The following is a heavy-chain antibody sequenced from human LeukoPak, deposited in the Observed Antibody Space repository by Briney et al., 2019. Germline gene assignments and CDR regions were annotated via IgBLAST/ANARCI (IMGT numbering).Heavy chain of an antibody. CDR3: ARDLYDYYDSSGYSFDY. V-gene: IGHV3-30*04. CDR1: GFTFSSYA. D-gene: IGHD3-22*01. CDR2: ISYDGSNK. Sequence: GGSLRLSCAASGFTFSSYAMHWVRQAPGKGLEWVAVISYDGSNKYYADSVKGRFTISRDNSKNTLYLQMSSLRTEDTAVYYCARDLYDYYDSSGYSFDYWGQGTLVTVSS. J-gene: IGHJ4*02.